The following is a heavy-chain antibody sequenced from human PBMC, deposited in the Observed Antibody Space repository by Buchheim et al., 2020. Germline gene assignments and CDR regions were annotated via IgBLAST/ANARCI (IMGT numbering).Heavy chain of an antibody. J-gene: IGHJ4*02. CDR3: ARNAADNFIVGVIDF. Sequence: QVQLQESGPGLVKPSETLSLSCTVSGGSISSGNYYWGWIRQSPGKGLEWIGCIAFGGNTYYNPSLKSRIRTSLDTSKNQFFLRVTSVTAADTAVYYCARNAADNFIVGVIDFWGQGTL. V-gene: IGHV4-39*07. CDR1: GGSISSGNYY. CDR2: IAFGGNT. D-gene: IGHD1-26*01.